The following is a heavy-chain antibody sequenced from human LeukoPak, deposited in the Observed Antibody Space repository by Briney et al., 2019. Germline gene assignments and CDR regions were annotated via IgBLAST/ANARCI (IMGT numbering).Heavy chain of an antibody. CDR1: GFTFSSYA. D-gene: IGHD1-26*01. V-gene: IGHV3-23*01. Sequence: PGGSLRLSCAASGFTFSSYAMTWVRQAPGKGLEWVSSISGSGGSAKYADSVKGRFIISRDNSKDTLYLQMNSLGAEDTALYYCAKDGAYSGTYYHFDYWGQGILVTVSS. J-gene: IGHJ4*02. CDR2: ISGSGGSA. CDR3: AKDGAYSGTYYHFDY.